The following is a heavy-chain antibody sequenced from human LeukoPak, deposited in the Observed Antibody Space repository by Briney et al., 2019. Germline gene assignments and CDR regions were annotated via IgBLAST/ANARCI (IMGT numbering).Heavy chain of an antibody. CDR1: GFTFSNYW. Sequence: PGGSLRLSCAASGFTFSNYWMSWVRQAPGKGLEWVSYISSSSSTIYYADSVKGRFTISRDNAKNSLYLQMNSLRDEDTAVYYCARDEGYCSSTSCYGRSEDYYYYGMDVWGQGTTVTVSS. CDR2: ISSSSSTI. V-gene: IGHV3-48*02. D-gene: IGHD2-2*01. CDR3: ARDEGYCSSTSCYGRSEDYYYYGMDV. J-gene: IGHJ6*02.